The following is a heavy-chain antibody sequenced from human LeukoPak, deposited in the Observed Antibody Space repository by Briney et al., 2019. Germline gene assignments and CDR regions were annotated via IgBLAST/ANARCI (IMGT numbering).Heavy chain of an antibody. D-gene: IGHD2-2*01. CDR3: AREGSTSALFDY. V-gene: IGHV3-7*01. Sequence: AGGSLRLSCAASGLTFSSYWMSWVRQAPGKGLEWVANIKQDGSEKYYVDSVKGRFTISRDNAKNSLYLQMNRLRAEDTAVYYCAREGSTSALFDYWGQGTLVTVSS. CDR1: GLTFSSYW. J-gene: IGHJ4*02. CDR2: IKQDGSEK.